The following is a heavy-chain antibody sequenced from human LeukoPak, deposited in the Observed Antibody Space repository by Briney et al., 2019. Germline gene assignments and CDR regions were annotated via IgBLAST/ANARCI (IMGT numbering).Heavy chain of an antibody. CDR2: MYFSGST. V-gene: IGHV4-59*08. D-gene: IGHD2-2*01. CDR3: VRLSTTCYFDY. Sequence: SETLSLTCTVSGVSISGNYWSWIRQPPGKGLEWFGYMYFSGSTNFNPSLKSRVTISIDTSKNQFSRKLSSLTAVHTAVYQWVRLSTTCYFDYWGQGNLVTVSS. J-gene: IGHJ4*02. CDR1: GVSISGNY.